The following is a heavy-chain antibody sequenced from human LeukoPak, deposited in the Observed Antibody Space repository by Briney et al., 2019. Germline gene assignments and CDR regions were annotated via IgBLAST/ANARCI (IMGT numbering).Heavy chain of an antibody. V-gene: IGHV4-39*01. Sequence: SETLSLTCAVSGGSIRNSSFYWGWIRQPPGKGLEWIASIYSTGTTYYNPSIKSRITIFVDTSKNQVSLKLRSVTAADTAVYYCVRHDGRGGATMGALDSWGQGSLVTVSS. CDR2: IYSTGTT. J-gene: IGHJ4*02. CDR1: GGSIRNSSFY. D-gene: IGHD5-12*01. CDR3: VRHDGRGGATMGALDS.